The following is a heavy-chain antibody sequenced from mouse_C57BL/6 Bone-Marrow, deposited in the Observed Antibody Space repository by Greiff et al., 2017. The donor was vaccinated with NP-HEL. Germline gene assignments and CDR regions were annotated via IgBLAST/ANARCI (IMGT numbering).Heavy chain of an antibody. CDR3: ARHPYYYGSSYWYFDV. CDR2: ISSGGSYT. D-gene: IGHD1-1*01. J-gene: IGHJ1*03. V-gene: IGHV5-6*02. CDR1: GFTFSSYG. Sequence: DVKLQESGGDLVKPGGSLKLSCAASGFTFSSYGMSWVRQTPDKRLEWVATISSGGSYTYYPDSVKGRFTISRDNAKNTLYLQMSSLKSEDTAMYYCARHPYYYGSSYWYFDVWGTGTTVTVSS.